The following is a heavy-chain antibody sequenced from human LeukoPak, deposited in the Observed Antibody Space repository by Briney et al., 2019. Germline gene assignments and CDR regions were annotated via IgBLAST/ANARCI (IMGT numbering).Heavy chain of an antibody. D-gene: IGHD3-16*01. CDR3: ARREYYDYVWGSPNRVSWFDP. J-gene: IGHJ5*02. CDR1: GGSFSGYY. Sequence: PSETLSLTCAVYGGSFSGYYWSWIRQPPGKGLEWIGEINHSGSTNYNPSLKSRVTISVDTSKNQFSLKLSSVTAADTAVYYCARREYYDYVWGSPNRVSWFDPWGQGTLVTVSS. V-gene: IGHV4-34*01. CDR2: INHSGST.